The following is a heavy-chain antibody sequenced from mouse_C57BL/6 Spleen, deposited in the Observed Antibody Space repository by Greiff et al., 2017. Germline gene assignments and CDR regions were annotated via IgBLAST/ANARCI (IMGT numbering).Heavy chain of an antibody. V-gene: IGHV1-81*01. D-gene: IGHD1-1*01. CDR3: RIDYFGSSSFDY. CDR1: GYTFTSYG. J-gene: IGHJ2*01. CDR2: IYPRSGNT. Sequence: VQLQQSGAELARPGASVKLSCKASGYTFTSYGISWVKQRTGRGLEWIGEIYPRSGNTYYNEKFKGKATLTADKSSSTAYMELRSLTSEDSAVYFCRIDYFGSSSFDYWGQGTTLTVSS.